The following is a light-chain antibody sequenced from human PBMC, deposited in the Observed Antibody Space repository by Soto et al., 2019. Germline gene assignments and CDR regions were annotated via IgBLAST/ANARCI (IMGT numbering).Light chain of an antibody. CDR2: EVS. J-gene: IGLJ2*01. CDR1: SSDVGGDNY. Sequence: QSALTQPPSASGAPGQSVTISCTGTSSDVGGDNYVSWYQQHPGKAPKLMIYEVSKRPSGVTDRFSGSKSGNTASLTVSGLQAEDEADYYCSAYAGSSNFVVFGGGTKLTLL. V-gene: IGLV2-8*01. CDR3: SAYAGSSNFVV.